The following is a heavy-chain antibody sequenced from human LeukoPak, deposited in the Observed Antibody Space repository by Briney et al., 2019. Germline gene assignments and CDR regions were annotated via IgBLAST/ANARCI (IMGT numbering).Heavy chain of an antibody. J-gene: IGHJ6*02. Sequence: PGGSLILSCAASGFSVSSNYMNWVRQAPGKGLEWVSVIYSGGNTYYADSVKGRFTISRDNSKNTLYLQMNSLRAEDTAVYYCARTPMFYFYGMDVWGRGTTVTVSS. CDR3: ARTPMFYFYGMDV. V-gene: IGHV3-66*01. CDR2: IYSGGNT. CDR1: GFSVSSNY. D-gene: IGHD2-15*01.